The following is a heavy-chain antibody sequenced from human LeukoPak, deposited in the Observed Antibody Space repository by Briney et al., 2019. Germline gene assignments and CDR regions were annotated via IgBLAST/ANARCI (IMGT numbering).Heavy chain of an antibody. CDR1: GGSISSGGYY. Sequence: PSQTLSLTCTVSGGSISSGGYYWSWIRQPPGKGLEWIGYIYHSGSTYYNPSLKSRVTISVDRSKNQFSLKVSSVTAADTAVYYCARDRRQWELRGDFDCWGQGTLVTVSS. V-gene: IGHV4-30-2*01. J-gene: IGHJ4*02. D-gene: IGHD1-26*01. CDR2: IYHSGST. CDR3: ARDRRQWELRGDFDC.